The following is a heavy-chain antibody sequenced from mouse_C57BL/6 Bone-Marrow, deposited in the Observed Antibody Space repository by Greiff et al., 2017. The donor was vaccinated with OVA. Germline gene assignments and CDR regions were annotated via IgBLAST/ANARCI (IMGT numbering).Heavy chain of an antibody. V-gene: IGHV5-6*02. CDR3: ARRGGNYGFDY. Sequence: EVKLMEPGGDLVKPGGSLKLSCAASGFTFSSYGMSWVRQTPDKRLEWVATISSGGSYTYYPDSVKGRFTISRDNAKNTLYLQMSSLKSEDTAMYYCARRGGNYGFDYWGQGTTLTVSS. CDR2: ISSGGSYT. D-gene: IGHD2-1*01. J-gene: IGHJ2*01. CDR1: GFTFSSYG.